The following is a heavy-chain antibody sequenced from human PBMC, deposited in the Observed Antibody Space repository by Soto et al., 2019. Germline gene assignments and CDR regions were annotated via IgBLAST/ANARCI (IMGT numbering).Heavy chain of an antibody. CDR2: IIPILGIV. J-gene: IGHJ5*02. D-gene: IGHD3-10*01. CDR3: ATDQGSGNYLLDP. Sequence: QVQLVQSGTEVKKPGSSVKVSCKASGGTFSSYSFSWVRQAPGQGVEWMGRIIPILGIVNYAQNFQGRVTITADKSTSTAYMDLSSLKSEDTAMYYCATDQGSGNYLLDPWGQATLVTVSS. V-gene: IGHV1-69*04. CDR1: GGTFSSYS.